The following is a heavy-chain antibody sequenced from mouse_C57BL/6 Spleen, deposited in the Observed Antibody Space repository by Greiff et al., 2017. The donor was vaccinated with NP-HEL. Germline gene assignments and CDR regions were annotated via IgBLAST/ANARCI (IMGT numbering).Heavy chain of an antibody. D-gene: IGHD4-1*01. CDR1: GFTFSSYA. V-gene: IGHV5-9-1*02. Sequence: EVQGVESGEGLVKPGGSLKLSCAASGFTFSSYAMSWVRQTPEKRLEWVAYISSGGDYIYYADTVKGRFTISRDNARNTLYLQMSSLKSEDTAMYYCTRGLAPYYFDYWGQGTTLTVSS. CDR2: ISSGGDYI. J-gene: IGHJ2*01. CDR3: TRGLAPYYFDY.